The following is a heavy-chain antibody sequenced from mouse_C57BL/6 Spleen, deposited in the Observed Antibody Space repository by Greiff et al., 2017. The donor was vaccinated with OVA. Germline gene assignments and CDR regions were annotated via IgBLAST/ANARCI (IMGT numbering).Heavy chain of an antibody. V-gene: IGHV2-2*01. Sequence: VKLMESGPGLVQPSQSLSITCTVSGFSLTSYGVHWVRQSPGKGLEWLGVIWSGGSTDYNAAFISRLSISKDNSKSQVFFKMNSLQADDTAIYYCARNEENLDWYFDVWGTGTTVTVSS. CDR2: IWSGGST. CDR1: GFSLTSYG. CDR3: ARNEENLDWYFDV. J-gene: IGHJ1*03.